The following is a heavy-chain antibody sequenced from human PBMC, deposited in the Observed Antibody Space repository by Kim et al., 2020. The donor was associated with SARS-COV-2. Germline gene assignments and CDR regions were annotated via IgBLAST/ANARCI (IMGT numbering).Heavy chain of an antibody. V-gene: IGHV4-39*01. CDR3: ARPGIDILTGRAIDY. Sequence: SETLSLTCTVSGGSISSSSYYWSWIRQPPGKGLEWIGSISHSGDTYYNAPLKSRVTISVDTPKNQFSLKLSSVTATDTAVYYCARPGIDILTGRAIDYWGQGTLVTVSS. CDR2: ISHSGDT. D-gene: IGHD3-9*01. CDR1: GGSISSSSYY. J-gene: IGHJ4*02.